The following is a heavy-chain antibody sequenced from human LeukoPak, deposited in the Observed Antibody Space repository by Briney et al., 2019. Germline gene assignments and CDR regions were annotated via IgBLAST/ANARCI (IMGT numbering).Heavy chain of an antibody. CDR2: ISGSAHKI. D-gene: IGHD3-22*01. J-gene: IGHJ3*02. CDR1: GITFNNYA. V-gene: IGHV3-23*01. Sequence: GGSLRLSCVASGITFNNYAVSWVRQAPEKGLDWVSVISGSAHKIRYADSVKGRFTISRDNSENIVYLQMNNLRVEDTAVYYCAKDAKSYDREWVAPGTFDIWGQGTMVTVSS. CDR3: AKDAKSYDREWVAPGTFDI.